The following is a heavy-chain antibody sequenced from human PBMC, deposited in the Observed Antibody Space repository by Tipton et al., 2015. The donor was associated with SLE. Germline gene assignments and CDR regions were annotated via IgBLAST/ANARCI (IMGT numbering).Heavy chain of an antibody. CDR2: IWYDGSNK. V-gene: IGHV3-33*06. D-gene: IGHD3-3*01. Sequence: RSLRLSCAASGFTFSSYGMHWVRQAPGKGLEWVAVIWYDGSNKYYADSVKGRFTISRDNSKNTLYLQMNSLGAEDTAVYYCAKDLGAQRHYDFWSGSRGDAFDIWGQGTMVTVSS. CDR3: AKDLGAQRHYDFWSGSRGDAFDI. CDR1: GFTFSSYG. J-gene: IGHJ3*02.